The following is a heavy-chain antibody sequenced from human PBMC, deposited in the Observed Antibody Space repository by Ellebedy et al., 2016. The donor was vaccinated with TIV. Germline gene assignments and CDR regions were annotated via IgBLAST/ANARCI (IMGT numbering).Heavy chain of an antibody. J-gene: IGHJ4*02. D-gene: IGHD1-26*01. CDR2: ISYDGSNK. Sequence: GGSLRLSCAASGFSVTNNYMSWVRQAPGKGLAWVAVISYDGSNKDYADSVKGRFTVSRDGSKNTLYLEMNSLRLDDTAVYYCARAGEKWELNYWGQGALVTVSS. V-gene: IGHV3-30*03. CDR1: GFSVTNNY. CDR3: ARAGEKWELNY.